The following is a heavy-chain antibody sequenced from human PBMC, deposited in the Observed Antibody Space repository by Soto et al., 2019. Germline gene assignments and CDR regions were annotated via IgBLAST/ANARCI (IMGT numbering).Heavy chain of an antibody. CDR2: MNPNSGNT. V-gene: IGHV1-8*01. CDR1: GYTFTSYD. D-gene: IGHD3-10*01. J-gene: IGHJ4*02. CDR3: ASLTFPSHCYGSEPVEY. Sequence: QVQLVQSGAEVKKPGASVKVSCKASGYTFTSYDINWVRQGTGQGLEWMGWMNPNSGNTGYAQKFQCRVTMTRNTSISTASMELSSLRSEDTAVYYCASLTFPSHCYGSEPVEYWGQGTLVIVSA.